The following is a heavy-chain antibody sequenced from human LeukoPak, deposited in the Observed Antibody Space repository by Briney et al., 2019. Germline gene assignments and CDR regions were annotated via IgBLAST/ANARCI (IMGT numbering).Heavy chain of an antibody. V-gene: IGHV1-69*13. Sequence: SVKVSCKASGGTFSSYAFSWVRQAPGQGLEWMGGIVPMFGKPNYAQKFQGRVTITADESTSTAYMELSSLRSDDTAVFYCARGVSMAVNWYFDLWGRGTLVTVSS. CDR1: GGTFSSYA. CDR2: IVPMFGKP. J-gene: IGHJ2*01. CDR3: ARGVSMAVNWYFDL. D-gene: IGHD5-24*01.